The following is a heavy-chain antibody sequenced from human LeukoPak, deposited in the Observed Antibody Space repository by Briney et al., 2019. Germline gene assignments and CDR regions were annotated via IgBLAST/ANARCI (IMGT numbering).Heavy chain of an antibody. V-gene: IGHV4-59*01. CDR1: GGSTSNYY. Sequence: SETLSLTCTVSGGSTSNYYWSWIRQPPGKGLEWIGYISYSGITNQNPSLKSRLTISVDTSKNQFSLRLNYVTAADTAVYYCARFYYDSSGYGFDPWGQGTLVTVSS. CDR3: ARFYYDSSGYGFDP. J-gene: IGHJ5*02. D-gene: IGHD3-22*01. CDR2: ISYSGIT.